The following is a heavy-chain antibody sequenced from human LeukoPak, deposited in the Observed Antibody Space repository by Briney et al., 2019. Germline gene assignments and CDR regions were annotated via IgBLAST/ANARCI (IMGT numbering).Heavy chain of an antibody. CDR1: GFTFSSYA. CDR2: ISDDGSNK. J-gene: IGHJ6*02. Sequence: GGSLRLSCAASGFTFSSYAMHWVRQAPGKGLEWVAVISDDGSNKYYADSVKGRFTISRDNSKNTLYLQMNSLRAEDTAVYYCARGPLGSGSYYYHGMDVWGQGTPVTVSS. V-gene: IGHV3-30-3*01. D-gene: IGHD3-10*02. CDR3: ARGPLGSGSYYYHGMDV.